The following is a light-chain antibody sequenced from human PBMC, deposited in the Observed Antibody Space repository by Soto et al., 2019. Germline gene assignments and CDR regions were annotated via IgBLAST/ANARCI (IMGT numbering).Light chain of an antibody. J-gene: IGKJ1*01. Sequence: EIVLTQSPGTLSLSPGERATLSCRASQSVSSIYLAWYQQKPGQAPRLLIYGASSRATGIPDRFSGSGSGTDFTLTISRLEPEDFALYYCQQYGSSPVTFGQGTKVDIK. CDR2: GAS. CDR1: QSVSSIY. V-gene: IGKV3-20*01. CDR3: QQYGSSPVT.